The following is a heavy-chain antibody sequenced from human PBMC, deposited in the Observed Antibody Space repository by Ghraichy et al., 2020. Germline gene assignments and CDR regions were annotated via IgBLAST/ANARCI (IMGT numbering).Heavy chain of an antibody. J-gene: IGHJ4*02. CDR2: ISYSGST. CDR3: ARDDGRGYDSSGYYDY. V-gene: IGHV4-31*02. CDR1: GGSISSGRYY. D-gene: IGHD3-22*01. Sequence: SQTLSLTCTVSGGSISSGRYYWNWVRQYPGKALDWIGYISYSGSTSYNPSLESRVIISVDTSKNQFSLKLTSVTAADTVVYYCARDDGRGYDSSGYYDYWGQGTLVTVSS.